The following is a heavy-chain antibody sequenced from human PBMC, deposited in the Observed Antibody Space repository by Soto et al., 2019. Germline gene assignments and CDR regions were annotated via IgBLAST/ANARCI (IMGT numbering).Heavy chain of an antibody. CDR2: INSDGSST. Sequence: GSLRISCAGFGINFRSYRMHRVRQTPGKGLVWVSRINSDGSSTSYADSVKGRFTISRDNAKNTLYLQMNSLRAEDTAVYYCARDMAYSSGWGPGGFDPWGQGTLVTVSS. D-gene: IGHD6-19*01. V-gene: IGHV3-74*01. CDR1: GINFRSYR. J-gene: IGHJ5*02. CDR3: ARDMAYSSGWGPGGFDP.